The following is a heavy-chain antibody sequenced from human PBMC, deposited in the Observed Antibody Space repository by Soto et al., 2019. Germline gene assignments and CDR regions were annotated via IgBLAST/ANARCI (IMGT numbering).Heavy chain of an antibody. D-gene: IGHD6-19*01. Sequence: PGGSLRLSCAASGFTFSNTAWLTWVRQAPGKGLEWVARLKGKSAGGTTDYAAPVTGRFTISSDDSKNTLYLQMNNLKIEDTAVYYCTTEFGFSSGQNDNWGQGTLVTVSS. V-gene: IGHV3-15*05. J-gene: IGHJ4*02. CDR3: TTEFGFSSGQNDN. CDR1: GFTFSNTAW. CDR2: LKGKSAGGTT.